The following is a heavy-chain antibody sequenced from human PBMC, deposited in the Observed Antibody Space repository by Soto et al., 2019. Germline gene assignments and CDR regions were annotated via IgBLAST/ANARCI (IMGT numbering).Heavy chain of an antibody. Sequence: PSELRSVTCAVYGGSCIGYYWSWIRKHTGKGLEWIGEINHSGSTNYNPSLKSRVTISVDTSKNQFSLKLSSVTAADTAVYYCARKDSSRGVCYYYYYMDVWGKGTTVTVSS. CDR1: GGSCIGYY. CDR2: INHSGST. CDR3: ARKDSSRGVCYYYYYMDV. V-gene: IGHV4-34*01. J-gene: IGHJ6*03. D-gene: IGHD3-10*01.